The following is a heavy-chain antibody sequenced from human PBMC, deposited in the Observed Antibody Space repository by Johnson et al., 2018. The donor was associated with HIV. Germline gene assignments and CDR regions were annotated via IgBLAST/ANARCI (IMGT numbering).Heavy chain of an antibody. CDR3: ARDSDSLYAFDI. D-gene: IGHD3-22*01. J-gene: IGHJ3*02. CDR2: ISYDGSNK. V-gene: IGHV3-30-3*01. CDR1: EFTFTLYW. Sequence: QVQLVESGGGLVQPGGSLRLSCEASEFTFTLYWMTWVRQAPGKGLEWVAVISYDGSNKYYADSVKGRFTISRDNSKNTLYLQMNSLRAEDTAVYYCARDSDSLYAFDIWGQGTMVTVSS.